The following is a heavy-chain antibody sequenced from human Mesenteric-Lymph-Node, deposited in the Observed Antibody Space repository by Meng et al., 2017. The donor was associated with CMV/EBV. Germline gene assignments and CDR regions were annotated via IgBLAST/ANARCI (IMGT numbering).Heavy chain of an antibody. V-gene: IGHV1-2*02. CDR1: GYNFINYY. CDR2: FNPNSGDM. CDR3: VRGGNALDV. Sequence: ASVQVSCKASGYNFINYYIQWVRQAPGQGLEWVGWFNPNSGDMKFAQKFQGRITATRDTSISTAYMELSRLTSDDTAVFYCVRGGNALDVWGQGTMVTVSS. J-gene: IGHJ3*01. D-gene: IGHD3-16*01.